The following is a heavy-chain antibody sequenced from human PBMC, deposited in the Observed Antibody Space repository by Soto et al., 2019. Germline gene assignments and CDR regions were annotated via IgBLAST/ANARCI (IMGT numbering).Heavy chain of an antibody. CDR1: GYTFTGYA. Sequence: ASVKVSCKASGYTFTGYAMHWVRQAPGQRLEWMGWINAGNGNTKYSQKFQGRVTITRDTSASTAYMELSSLRSEDTAVYYCARDPSNYYDSSGYHYYYYGMDVWGQGTTVTVSS. CDR2: INAGNGNT. V-gene: IGHV1-3*01. J-gene: IGHJ6*02. CDR3: ARDPSNYYDSSGYHYYYYGMDV. D-gene: IGHD3-22*01.